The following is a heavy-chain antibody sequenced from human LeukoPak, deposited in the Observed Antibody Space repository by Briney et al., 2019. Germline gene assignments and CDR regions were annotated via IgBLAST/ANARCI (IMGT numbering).Heavy chain of an antibody. D-gene: IGHD2/OR15-2a*01. J-gene: IGHJ4*02. CDR1: GFTFNDYA. Sequence: PGGSLRLSCAASGFTFNDYAMTWVRQAPGKGLEWVSAITGSGSNTYYAASAKGRFTISRDNSKNSLDLRMNSLRAEDTAVYYCAKGLRGCSGNACYYFFDFWGQGALVTVSS. V-gene: IGHV3-23*01. CDR3: AKGLRGCSGNACYYFFDF. CDR2: ITGSGSNT.